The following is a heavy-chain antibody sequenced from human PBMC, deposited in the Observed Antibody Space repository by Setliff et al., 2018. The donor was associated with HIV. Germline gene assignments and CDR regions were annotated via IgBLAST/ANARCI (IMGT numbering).Heavy chain of an antibody. D-gene: IGHD3-10*02. J-gene: IGHJ5*02. CDR3: ALHYVSLREWFDP. CDR2: INPDNGAT. V-gene: IGHV1-2*06. CDR1: EYIFTDYY. Sequence: GASVMVSCKTSEYIFTDYYIHWVRQAPGQGLEWMGRINPDNGATNTAQKFQGRVTMTRDTSIRIAYMELSGLRSDDTALYYCALHYVSLREWFDPWGPGTLVTVSS.